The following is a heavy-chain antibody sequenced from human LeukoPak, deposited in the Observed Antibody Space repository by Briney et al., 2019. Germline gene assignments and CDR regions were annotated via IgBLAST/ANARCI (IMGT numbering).Heavy chain of an antibody. D-gene: IGHD5-18*01. CDR3: ARAIASYGDSAY. CDR2: ITSTSSAT. CDR1: GFKFSSFS. J-gene: IGHJ4*02. Sequence: PGGSLRLSCVASGFKFSSFSMGWVRQAPGKGLEWLSYITSTSSATYYADSLEGRFTISRDNAKNSLYLQINSLRADDTAVYYCARAIASYGDSAYWGQGTLVSVSS. V-gene: IGHV3-48*04.